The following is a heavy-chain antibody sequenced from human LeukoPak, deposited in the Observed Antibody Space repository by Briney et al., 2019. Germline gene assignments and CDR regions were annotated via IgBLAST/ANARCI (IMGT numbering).Heavy chain of an antibody. D-gene: IGHD2-15*01. CDR2: INHSGST. V-gene: IGHV4-34*01. Sequence: PSETLSLTCSVYGGSFSGYSWNWIRLAPGQGLEWIGEINHSGSTNYNPSLKRRVTMAIDTSKKQFSLRLSSLTAADTAVYYCARDGFRNDCTGDTCYLRGRATYYFDYWGQGTQVTVSS. J-gene: IGHJ4*02. CDR3: ARDGFRNDCTGDTCYLRGRATYYFDY. CDR1: GGSFSGYS.